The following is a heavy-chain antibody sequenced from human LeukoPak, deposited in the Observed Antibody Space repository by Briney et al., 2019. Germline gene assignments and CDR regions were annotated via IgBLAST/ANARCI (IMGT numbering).Heavy chain of an antibody. J-gene: IGHJ4*02. D-gene: IGHD5-18*01. CDR1: GFTFSSYG. V-gene: IGHV3-30*03. CDR2: ASYDGSEK. Sequence: GGSLRLSCAASGFTFSSYGMHWVRQAPGKGLEWVAAASYDGSEKYYADTVKGRFTISRDNSKNTLYLQMNSLRAEDTAVYYCARDSGQRGYTYGDWGQGTLVTVSS. CDR3: ARDSGQRGYTYGD.